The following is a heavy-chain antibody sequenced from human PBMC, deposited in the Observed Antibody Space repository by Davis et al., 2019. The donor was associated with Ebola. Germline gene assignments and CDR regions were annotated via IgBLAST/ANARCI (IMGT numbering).Heavy chain of an antibody. V-gene: IGHV3-30-3*01. CDR1: GFTFSSYA. Sequence: GESLKISCAASGFTFSSYAMHWVRQAPGKGLEWVAVISYDGSNKYYADSVKGRFTISRDNSKNTLYLQMNSLRAEDTAVYYCARGGIVVVVAATPDYWGQGTLVTVSS. CDR3: ARGGIVVVVAATPDY. D-gene: IGHD2-15*01. J-gene: IGHJ4*02. CDR2: ISYDGSNK.